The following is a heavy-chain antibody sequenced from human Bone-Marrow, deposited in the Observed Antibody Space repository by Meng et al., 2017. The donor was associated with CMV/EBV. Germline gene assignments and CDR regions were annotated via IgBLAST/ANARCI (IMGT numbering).Heavy chain of an antibody. CDR1: GGSFSGYY. V-gene: IGHV4-34*01. CDR3: ARPSGYSYGLDY. D-gene: IGHD5-18*01. Sequence: SETLSLTCAVYGGSFSGYYWSWIRQPPGKGLEWNGEINHSGSTNYNPSLKSQVTIPVDTSKNQLSLKLSAVTAADTAVYYCARPSGYSYGLDYWGQGTLVTVSS. J-gene: IGHJ4*02. CDR2: INHSGST.